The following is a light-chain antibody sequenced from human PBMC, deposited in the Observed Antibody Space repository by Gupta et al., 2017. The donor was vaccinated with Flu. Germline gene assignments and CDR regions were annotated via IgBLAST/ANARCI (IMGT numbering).Light chain of an antibody. J-gene: IGKJ4*02. CDR1: QSVSSN. CDR2: GAS. Sequence: EIVMPPSPATLSVSPGERATLSCRASQSVSSNLAWYQQKPGQPPRLLIYGASTRASGIPARFSGSGSGTEFTLTISSLQSEDFAVYYCQQYNNWPWTFGGGTKVDIK. CDR3: QQYNNWPWT. V-gene: IGKV3-15*01.